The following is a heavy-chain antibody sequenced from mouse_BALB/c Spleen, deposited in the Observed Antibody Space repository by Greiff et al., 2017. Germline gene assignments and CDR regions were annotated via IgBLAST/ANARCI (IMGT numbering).Heavy chain of an antibody. V-gene: IGHV5-12-1*01. CDR1: GFAFSSYD. D-gene: IGHD2-4*01. Sequence: EVQLQESGGGLVKPGGSLKLSCAASGFAFSSYDMSWVRQTPEKRLEWVAYISSGGGSTYYPDTVKGRFTISRDNAKNTLYLQMSSLKSEDTAMYYCARHYYDYDGFAYWGQGTLVTVSA. CDR2: ISSGGGST. CDR3: ARHYYDYDGFAY. J-gene: IGHJ3*01.